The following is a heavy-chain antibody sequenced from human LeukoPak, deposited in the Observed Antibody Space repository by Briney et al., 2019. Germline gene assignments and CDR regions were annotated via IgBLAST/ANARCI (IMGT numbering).Heavy chain of an antibody. J-gene: IGHJ4*02. CDR3: ASVFYSSGLDGFDY. D-gene: IGHD6-19*01. CDR2: IYYSGST. V-gene: IGHV4-61*01. Sequence: SETLSLTCTVSGGSVSSGSYYWSWIRQPPGKGLEWIGYIYYSGSTNYNPSLKSRVTISVDTSKNQFSLKLSSVTAADTAVYYCASVFYSSGLDGFDYWGQGTLVTVSS. CDR1: GGSVSSGSYY.